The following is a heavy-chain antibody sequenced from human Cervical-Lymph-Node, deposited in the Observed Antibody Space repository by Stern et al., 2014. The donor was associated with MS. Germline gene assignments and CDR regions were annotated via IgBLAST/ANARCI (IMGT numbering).Heavy chain of an antibody. J-gene: IGHJ6*02. D-gene: IGHD3-3*02. CDR2: IYWDDDK. CDR1: GFSLSTSGVG. V-gene: IGHV2-5*02. Sequence: ESGPTLVKPTQTLTLTCTFSGFSLSTSGVGVGWIRQPPGKALEWLALIYWDDDKRYSPSLKSRLTITKDASKNQVVLTMTNMDPVDTATYYCAHGTLDHYYYGMDVWGQGTTVTVSS. CDR3: AHGTLDHYYYGMDV.